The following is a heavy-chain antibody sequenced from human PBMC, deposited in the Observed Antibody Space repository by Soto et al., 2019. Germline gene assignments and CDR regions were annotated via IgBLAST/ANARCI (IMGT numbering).Heavy chain of an antibody. CDR1: GFTFSSYA. D-gene: IGHD1-26*01. V-gene: IGHV3-30-3*01. CDR3: ARDIMEWEPPLRNSWFDP. CDR2: ISYDGSNK. J-gene: IGHJ5*02. Sequence: PGGSLRLSFAASGFTFSSYAMHWVRQAPGKGLEWVAVISYDGSNKYYADSVKGRFTISRDNSKNTLYLQMNSLRDEDTAVYYCARDIMEWEPPLRNSWFDPWRQGTLVTVSS.